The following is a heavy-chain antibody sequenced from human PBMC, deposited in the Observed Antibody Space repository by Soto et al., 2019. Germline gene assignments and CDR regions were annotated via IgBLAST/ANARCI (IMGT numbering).Heavy chain of an antibody. D-gene: IGHD3-9*01. Sequence: SVKVSCKASGGTFSSYAISWVRQAPGQGLEWMGGIIPIFGTANYAQKFQGRVTITADESTSTAYMELSSLRSEDTAVYYCARSEVLRYFDWLFPNLDYWGQGTLVTVSS. V-gene: IGHV1-69*13. J-gene: IGHJ4*02. CDR3: ARSEVLRYFDWLFPNLDY. CDR2: IIPIFGTA. CDR1: GGTFSSYA.